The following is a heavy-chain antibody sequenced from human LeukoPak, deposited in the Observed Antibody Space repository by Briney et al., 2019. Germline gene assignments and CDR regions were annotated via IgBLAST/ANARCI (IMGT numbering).Heavy chain of an antibody. CDR2: IKEDGSEK. Sequence: PGGSLRLSCAAFGLTFSCHWMSWVRQAPGKGLEWVASIKEDGSEKYYVDSVKGRFTISRDNAKKSMYLQMNSLTAEDTAVYHCARDRFGGMDVWGKGTTVTVSS. CDR1: GLTFSCHW. J-gene: IGHJ6*04. CDR3: ARDRFGGMDV. D-gene: IGHD4-23*01. V-gene: IGHV3-7*01.